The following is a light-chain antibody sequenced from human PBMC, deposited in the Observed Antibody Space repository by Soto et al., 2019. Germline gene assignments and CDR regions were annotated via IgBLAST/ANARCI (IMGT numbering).Light chain of an antibody. J-gene: IGKJ1*01. CDR2: GAF. V-gene: IGKV3-15*01. CDR3: QQYNNWPQT. CDR1: QSVSSN. Sequence: EIVMTQSPATLSVSPGERATLSCRASQSVSSNLAWYQQKPGQAPRLLIYGAFTRATGIPARFSGSGSGTEFTLTLSSLQSEDFAVYFCQQYNNWPQTFGQGTKWIS.